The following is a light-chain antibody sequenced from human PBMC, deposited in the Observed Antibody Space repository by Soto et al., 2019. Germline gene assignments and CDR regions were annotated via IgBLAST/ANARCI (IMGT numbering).Light chain of an antibody. CDR1: QDITYY. CDR3: QPNETFLYT. CDR2: DAS. V-gene: IGKV1-33*01. Sequence: DIQVTQSPSSLSASVGDRVTITCQASQDITYYLNWFQQKPGKAPKLLIYDASYLETGVPSRFSGSGSGTDFSFTISSLQTEDIATYYCQPNETFLYTFGQGTKLEIK. J-gene: IGKJ2*01.